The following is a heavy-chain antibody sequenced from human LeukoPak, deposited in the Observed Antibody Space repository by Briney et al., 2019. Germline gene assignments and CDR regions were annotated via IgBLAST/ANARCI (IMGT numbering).Heavy chain of an antibody. CDR1: GGSISSYY. CDR2: IYYSGST. D-gene: IGHD3-9*01. V-gene: IGHV4-59*01. J-gene: IGHJ5*02. Sequence: SETLSLTCTVSGGSISSYYWSWIRQPPGKGLEWIGYIYYSGSTNYNPSLTSRVTISVDTSKNQFSLKLRSVTAADTAVYYCARARRYDILTGYYEGDPNWFDPWGQGTLVTVSS. CDR3: ARARRYDILTGYYEGDPNWFDP.